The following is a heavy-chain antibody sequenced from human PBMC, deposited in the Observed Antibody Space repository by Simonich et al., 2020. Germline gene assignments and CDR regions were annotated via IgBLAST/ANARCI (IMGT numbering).Heavy chain of an antibody. CDR2: SNPDSGGT. CDR1: GYTFTGYY. Sequence: QVQLVQSGAEVKKPGASVKVSCKASGYTFTGYYMHWVRPAPGQGLEWMGGSNPDSGGTNYAQKVQGRVTRTSDTSISTADMELSRRRSDDTAVYYCARGALTGDYYYMDVWGKGTTVTVSS. CDR3: ARGALTGDYYYMDV. D-gene: IGHD7-27*01. V-gene: IGHV1-2*02. J-gene: IGHJ6*03.